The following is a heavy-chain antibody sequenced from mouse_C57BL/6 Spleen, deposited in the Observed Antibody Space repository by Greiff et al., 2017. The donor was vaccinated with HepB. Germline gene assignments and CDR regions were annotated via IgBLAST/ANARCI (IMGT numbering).Heavy chain of an antibody. D-gene: IGHD1-1*01. CDR3: ARRGFYYGSSPYFDY. V-gene: IGHV5-4*01. CDR2: ISDGGSYT. CDR1: GFTFSSYA. J-gene: IGHJ2*01. Sequence: EVQGVESGGGLVKPGGSLKLSCAASGFTFSSYAMSWVRQTPEKRLEWVATISDGGSYTYYPDNVKGRFTISRDNAKNNLYLQMSHLKSEDTAMYYCARRGFYYGSSPYFDYWGQGTTLTVSS.